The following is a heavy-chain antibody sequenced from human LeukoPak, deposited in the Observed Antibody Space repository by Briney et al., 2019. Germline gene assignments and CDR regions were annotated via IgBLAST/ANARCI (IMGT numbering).Heavy chain of an antibody. D-gene: IGHD3-10*01. J-gene: IGHJ5*02. CDR1: GGSISSYY. Sequence: SETLSLTCTVSGGSISSYYWSWIRQPPGKGLELIGYIYYSGSTNYNPSLKSRVTISVDTSKNQFSLKLSSVTAADTAVYYCARSQDVLLWFGESVNWFDPWGQGTLVTVSS. V-gene: IGHV4-59*01. CDR2: IYYSGST. CDR3: ARSQDVLLWFGESVNWFDP.